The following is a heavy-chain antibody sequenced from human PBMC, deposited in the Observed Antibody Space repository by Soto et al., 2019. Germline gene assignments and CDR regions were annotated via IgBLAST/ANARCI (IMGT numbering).Heavy chain of an antibody. CDR2: ISAYNGNT. V-gene: IGHV1-18*01. Sequence: ASLKVACKASGYTFTSYGISWARQAPGQGLEWMGWISAYNGNTNYAQKLQGRVTMTTDTSTSTAYMELRSLRSDDTAVYYCARDLGQQLVDYWGQGTLVTVSS. J-gene: IGHJ4*02. CDR1: GYTFTSYG. CDR3: ARDLGQQLVDY. D-gene: IGHD6-13*01.